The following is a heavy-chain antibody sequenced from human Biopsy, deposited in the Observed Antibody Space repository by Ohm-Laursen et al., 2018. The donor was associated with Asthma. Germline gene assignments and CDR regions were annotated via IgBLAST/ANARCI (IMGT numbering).Heavy chain of an antibody. D-gene: IGHD1-26*01. CDR3: PKDVFPGWELRRGPDY. CDR2: VTYDGISQ. V-gene: IGHV3-30*18. J-gene: IGHJ4*02. CDR1: GFTFSNYG. Sequence: SLRLSCTASGFTFSNYGMHWVRQVAGKGLDWVAVVTYDGISQYYADSVKGRFTISRDNSKNTLHLEVNSLRVEDTAVYYCPKDVFPGWELRRGPDYWGQGTLVTVSS.